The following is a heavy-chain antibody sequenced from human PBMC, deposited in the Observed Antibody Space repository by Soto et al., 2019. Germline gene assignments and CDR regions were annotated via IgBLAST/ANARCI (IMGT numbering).Heavy chain of an antibody. CDR3: ARGPPYYFDY. Sequence: PGGSLRLSCAASGFTFSSYGMHWVRQAPGEGLEWVAVIWYDGSNKYYADSVKGRFTISRDNSKNTLYLQMNSLRAEDTAVYYCARGPPYYFDYCGPGPLVTVSS. V-gene: IGHV3-33*01. CDR1: GFTFSSYG. CDR2: IWYDGSNK. J-gene: IGHJ4*02.